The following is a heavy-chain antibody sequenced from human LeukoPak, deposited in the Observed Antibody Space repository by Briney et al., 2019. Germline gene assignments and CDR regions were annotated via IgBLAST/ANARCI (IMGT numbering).Heavy chain of an antibody. CDR1: GFTFSSYA. Sequence: GGSLRLSCAASGFTFSSYAMSWVRQAPGKGLEWVSAISGSGGSTYYADSVKGRFTISRDNSKNTLYLQMNSLRAEDTAVYYCARRYYDSSGYGFDYWGQGTLVTVSS. CDR2: ISGSGGST. J-gene: IGHJ4*02. V-gene: IGHV3-23*01. CDR3: ARRYYDSSGYGFDY. D-gene: IGHD3-22*01.